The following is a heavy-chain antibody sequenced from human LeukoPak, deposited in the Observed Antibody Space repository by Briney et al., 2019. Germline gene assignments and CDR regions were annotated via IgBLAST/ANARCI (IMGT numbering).Heavy chain of an antibody. D-gene: IGHD3-10*01. CDR1: GFTFDDYG. J-gene: IGHJ4*02. CDR2: ILWSGGST. V-gene: IGHV3-20*04. CDR3: ARDDYGSGSWNDY. Sequence: GGSLRLSCAASGFTFDDYGMSWVRQAPGKGPEWVSGILWSGGSTGYADSVKGRFTISRDNAKNSLYLQMNSLRPEDTALYYCARDDYGSGSWNDYWGQGTLVTVSS.